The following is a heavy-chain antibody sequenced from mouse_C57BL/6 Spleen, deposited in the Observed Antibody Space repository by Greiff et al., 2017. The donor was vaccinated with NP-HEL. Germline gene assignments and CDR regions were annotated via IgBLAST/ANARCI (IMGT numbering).Heavy chain of an antibody. CDR3: ARGFGTTVVATNFDY. CDR2: INPNYGTT. CDR1: GYSFTDYN. D-gene: IGHD1-1*01. Sequence: VHVKQSGPELVKPGASVKISCKASGYSFTDYNMNWVKQSNGKSLEWIGVINPNYGTTSYNQKFKGKATLTVDPSSSTAYMQLNSLTSEDSAVYYCARGFGTTVVATNFDYWGQGTTLTVSS. V-gene: IGHV1-39*01. J-gene: IGHJ2*01.